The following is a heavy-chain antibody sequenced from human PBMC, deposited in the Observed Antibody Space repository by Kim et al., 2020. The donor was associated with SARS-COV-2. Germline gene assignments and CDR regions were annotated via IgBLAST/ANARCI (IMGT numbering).Heavy chain of an antibody. D-gene: IGHD1-26*01. CDR2: VYHTGNT. V-gene: IGHV4-59*01. J-gene: IGHJ5*02. CDR1: GGSIRSYY. CDR3: ASTGVGAVGWFDP. Sequence: LETLSLTCSVSGGSIRSYYWTWIRQPPGKRLEWIGYVYHTGNTNYNPSLRGRVTISLDTSKRQFSLTLTSVTAADTAVYYCASTGVGAVGWFDPWGQGTLVSVSS.